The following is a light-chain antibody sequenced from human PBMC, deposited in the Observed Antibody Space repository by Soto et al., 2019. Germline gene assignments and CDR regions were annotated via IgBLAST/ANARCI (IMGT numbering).Light chain of an antibody. CDR3: QQYNSYAFT. J-gene: IGKJ3*01. CDR2: DAA. V-gene: IGKV1-5*01. Sequence: IQMTQSPSSVSASVGDRVTITCRASQTISNWLAWYQQKPGKAPKLLIYDAAKLESGVPSRFSGSGSGTEFTLTISSLQPDDFGTYYCQQYNSYAFTFGPGTKVDIK. CDR1: QTISNW.